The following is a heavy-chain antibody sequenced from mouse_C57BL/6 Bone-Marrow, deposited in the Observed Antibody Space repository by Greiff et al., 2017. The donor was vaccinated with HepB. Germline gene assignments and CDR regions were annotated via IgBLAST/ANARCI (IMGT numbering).Heavy chain of an antibody. Sequence: EVKLMESGGGLVKPGGSLKLSCAASGFTFSSYAMSWVRQTPEKRLEWVATISDGGSYTYYPDNVKGRFTISRDNAKNNLYLQMSHLKSEDTAVYYCARGGATIVTTWYFDVWGTGTTVTVSS. CDR2: ISDGGSYT. CDR1: GFTFSSYA. CDR3: ARGGATIVTTWYFDV. V-gene: IGHV5-4*03. D-gene: IGHD2-5*01. J-gene: IGHJ1*03.